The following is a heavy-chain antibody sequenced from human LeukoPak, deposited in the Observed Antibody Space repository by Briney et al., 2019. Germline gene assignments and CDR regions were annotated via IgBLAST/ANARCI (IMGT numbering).Heavy chain of an antibody. V-gene: IGHV4-61*02. CDR2: IYTSGNT. CDR3: ARKLTLLALWFGRGAFDI. D-gene: IGHD3-10*01. CDR1: GGSISSGGYY. Sequence: PSETLSLTCTVSGGSISSGGYYWSWIRQPAGKGLEWIGRIYTSGNTNYNPSLKSRATISVDTSKNQFSLKLSSVTAADTAVYYCARKLTLLALWFGRGAFDIWGQGTMVTVSS. J-gene: IGHJ3*02.